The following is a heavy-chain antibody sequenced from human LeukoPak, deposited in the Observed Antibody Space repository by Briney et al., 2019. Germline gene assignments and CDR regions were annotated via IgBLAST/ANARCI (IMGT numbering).Heavy chain of an antibody. Sequence: PGESLKISCKGSGYSFTSYWIGWVRQMPGKGLEWMGTIYPGDSDTRYSPSFQGQVTISADKSISTAYLQWSSLKASDTAMYYCARGEGADYYGSGSYFDYWGQGTLVTVSS. CDR2: IYPGDSDT. CDR1: GYSFTSYW. J-gene: IGHJ4*02. D-gene: IGHD3-10*01. V-gene: IGHV5-51*01. CDR3: ARGEGADYYGSGSYFDY.